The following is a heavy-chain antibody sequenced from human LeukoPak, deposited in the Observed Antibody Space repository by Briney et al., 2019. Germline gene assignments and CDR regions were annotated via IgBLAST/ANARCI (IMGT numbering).Heavy chain of an antibody. CDR1: GYSFSTYA. Sequence: ASVKVSCKPSGYSFSTYAMQWVRQAPGQRLEWMGWINVGNGNTKYLQKFQGRVTLTRDTSASTAYMELGSLRSEDTAVYYCARDNGDYYGSGSFDYWGQGTLVTVSS. CDR3: ARDNGDYYGSGSFDY. J-gene: IGHJ4*02. D-gene: IGHD3-10*01. CDR2: INVGNGNT. V-gene: IGHV1-3*01.